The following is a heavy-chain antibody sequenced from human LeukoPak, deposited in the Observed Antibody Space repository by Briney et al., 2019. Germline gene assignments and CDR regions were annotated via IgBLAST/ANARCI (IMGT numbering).Heavy chain of an antibody. V-gene: IGHV3-33*01. CDR2: IWYDGSNK. Sequence: GGSLRLSCAASGFTFSNYGMHWVRQAPGKGLEWMAVIWYDGSNKYYADSVKGRFTISRDNSKNTLYLQMNSLRAEDTAVYYCAGNYGPYYFDYWGQGTLVTVSS. D-gene: IGHD3-10*01. J-gene: IGHJ4*02. CDR1: GFTFSNYG. CDR3: AGNYGPYYFDY.